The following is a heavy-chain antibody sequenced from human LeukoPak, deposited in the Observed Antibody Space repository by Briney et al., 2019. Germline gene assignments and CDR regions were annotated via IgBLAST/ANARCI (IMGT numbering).Heavy chain of an antibody. D-gene: IGHD1-26*01. CDR2: TYYRSKWYN. CDR3: ARDRKSSGSYHAFDI. Sequence: SQTLSLTCAISGDIVSTNSAAWNWIRQSPSRGLEWVGRTYYRSKWYNDYAESVKSRISINPDTSKNQFSLQLDSVTPEGTAVYYCARDRKSSGSYHAFDIWGQGTMVTVSS. CDR1: GDIVSTNSAA. J-gene: IGHJ3*02. V-gene: IGHV6-1*01.